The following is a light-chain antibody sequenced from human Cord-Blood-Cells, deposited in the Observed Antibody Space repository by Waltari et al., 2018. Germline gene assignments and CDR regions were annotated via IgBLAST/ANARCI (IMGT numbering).Light chain of an antibody. CDR1: RSNIGAGYD. J-gene: IGLJ3*02. Sequence: QSVLTQPPSVSGAPGQRVTLSCTGRRSNIGAGYDVHWYQQLPGTAPKRLIYGNSNRPSGVPDRFSGSKSGTSASLAITGLQAEDEADYYCQSYDSSLSGVFGGGTKLTVL. V-gene: IGLV1-40*01. CDR2: GNS. CDR3: QSYDSSLSGV.